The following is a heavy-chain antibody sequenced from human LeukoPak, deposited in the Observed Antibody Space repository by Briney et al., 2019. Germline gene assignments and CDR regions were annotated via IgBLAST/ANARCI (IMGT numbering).Heavy chain of an antibody. D-gene: IGHD2-21*02. Sequence: PGRSLRLSCAASGFTFSDYSMNWVRQAPGKGLEWVSSISSSSTYIYYADSVEGRFTISRDNAKNSLYLQMDSLRPEDTAVYYCAGPNYCGGDCYSEYYFDYWGQGTLVTVSS. CDR1: GFTFSDYS. CDR3: AGPNYCGGDCYSEYYFDY. J-gene: IGHJ4*02. CDR2: ISSSSTYI. V-gene: IGHV3-21*01.